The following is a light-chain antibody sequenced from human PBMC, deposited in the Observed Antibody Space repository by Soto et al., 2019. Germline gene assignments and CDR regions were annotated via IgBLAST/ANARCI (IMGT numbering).Light chain of an antibody. CDR1: ALPKQY. CDR2: KDS. J-gene: IGLJ2*01. CDR3: QSADSSAHVV. Sequence: SYELTQPPSVSVSPGQTARITCSGDALPKQYAYWYQQKPGQAPVLVIYKDSERPSGIPERFSGSSSGTTVTLTFSGVQAEDEADYYCQSADSSAHVVFGGGTKLTVL. V-gene: IGLV3-25*03.